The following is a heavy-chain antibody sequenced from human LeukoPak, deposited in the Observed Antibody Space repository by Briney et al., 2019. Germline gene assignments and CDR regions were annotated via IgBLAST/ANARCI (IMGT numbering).Heavy chain of an antibody. CDR3: ARDCSTTTCYKAFDY. D-gene: IGHD2-2*02. CDR1: GFTFNSSA. CDR2: ISASGAST. V-gene: IGHV3-23*01. Sequence: GGSLRLSCAASGFTFNSSAMSWVRQAPGKGLEWVSAISASGASTFYADFLKGRFTISRDNSKNTLYLQMNSLRAEDTAVYYCARDCSTTTCYKAFDYWGQGTLVTVSS. J-gene: IGHJ4*02.